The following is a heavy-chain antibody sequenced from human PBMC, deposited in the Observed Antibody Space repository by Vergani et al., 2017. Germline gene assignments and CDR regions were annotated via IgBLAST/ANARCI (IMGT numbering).Heavy chain of an antibody. CDR3: ARVGTSSDRDYFDD. V-gene: IGHV1-2*02. J-gene: IGHJ4*02. CDR2: INPNSGGT. Sequence: QVQLVQSGAEVKKPGASVKVSCKASGYTFTDYFMHWVRQAPGQGLEWMGWINPNSGGTNYAQQFQGRVTMTRDTSISTAYMELSNLSSDDTAVYYCARVGTSSDRDYFDDWGQGTLVTVSS. CDR1: GYTFTDYF. D-gene: IGHD2-2*01.